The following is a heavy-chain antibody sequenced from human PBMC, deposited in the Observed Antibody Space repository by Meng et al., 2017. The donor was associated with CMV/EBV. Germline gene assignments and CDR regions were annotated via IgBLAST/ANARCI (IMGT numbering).Heavy chain of an antibody. CDR2: INPSGGST. Sequence: ASVKVSCKASGYTFTSYYMHWVRQAPGQGLEWMGIINPSGGSTSYAQKFQGRVTMTRDTSTSTVYMELSSLRSEDTAVYYCARSKPVEYSGSYWEVFDYWGQGTLVTVSS. CDR1: GYTFTSYY. V-gene: IGHV1-46*01. J-gene: IGHJ4*02. CDR3: ARSKPVEYSGSYWEVFDY. D-gene: IGHD1-26*01.